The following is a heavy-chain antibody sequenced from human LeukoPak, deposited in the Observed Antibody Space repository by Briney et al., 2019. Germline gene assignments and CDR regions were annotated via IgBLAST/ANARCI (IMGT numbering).Heavy chain of an antibody. CDR3: ATSGSYPYYFDY. Sequence: SETLSLTCAVYGGFFSGYYWSWIRQPPWEGLEWIGEINHSGSTNYNPSLKSRVTISVDTSKNQFSLKLSSVTAADTAVYYCATSGSYPYYFDYWGQGTLVTVSS. CDR1: GGFFSGYY. CDR2: INHSGST. V-gene: IGHV4-34*01. J-gene: IGHJ4*02. D-gene: IGHD1-26*01.